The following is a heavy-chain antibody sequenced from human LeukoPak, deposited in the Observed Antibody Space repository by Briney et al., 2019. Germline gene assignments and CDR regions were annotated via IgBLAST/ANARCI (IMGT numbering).Heavy chain of an antibody. CDR1: GGSISSYY. Sequence: SETLSLTCTVSGGSISSYYWSWIRQPPGKGLEWIGYIYYSGSTNYNPSLKSRVTISVDTSKNQLSLKLSSVTAADTAVYYCARGVGHAFDIWGQGTMVTVSS. V-gene: IGHV4-59*01. J-gene: IGHJ3*02. CDR2: IYYSGST. CDR3: ARGVGHAFDI.